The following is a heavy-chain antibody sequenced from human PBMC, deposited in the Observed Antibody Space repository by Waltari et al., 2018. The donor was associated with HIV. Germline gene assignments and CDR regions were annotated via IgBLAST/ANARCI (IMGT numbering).Heavy chain of an antibody. D-gene: IGHD3-22*01. CDR2: IYYSGST. J-gene: IGHJ5*02. CDR1: GGSISSYY. CDR3: ARVPFHSRPNNWFDP. V-gene: IGHV4-59*01. Sequence: QVQLQESGPGLVKPSETLSLTCTVSGGSISSYYWSWIRQPPGKGLEWIGYIYYSGSTNYNPSLKSRVTISVDTSKNQFSLKLSSVTAADTAVYYCARVPFHSRPNNWFDPWGQGTLVTVSS.